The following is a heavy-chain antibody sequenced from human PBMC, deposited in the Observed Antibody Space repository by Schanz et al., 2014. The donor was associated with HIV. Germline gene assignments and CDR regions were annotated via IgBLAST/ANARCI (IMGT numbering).Heavy chain of an antibody. CDR1: GFNFNNYA. V-gene: IGHV3-23*01. J-gene: IGHJ3*02. Sequence: EVQLLESGGGLEQPGGSLRLSCAASGFNFNNYAMTWVRQAPGKGLEWVSSISVTGDNTYYADSVKGRFTISRDNSKKMLFLQMNRLRAEDTAVYYCAIRTPMISFGAFDIWGRGTMVTVSS. CDR3: AIRTPMISFGAFDI. D-gene: IGHD3-16*01. CDR2: ISVTGDNT.